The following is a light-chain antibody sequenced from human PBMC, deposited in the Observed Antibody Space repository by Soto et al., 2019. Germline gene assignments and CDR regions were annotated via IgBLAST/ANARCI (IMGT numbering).Light chain of an antibody. J-gene: IGLJ1*01. CDR1: SSDVGAYNY. CDR3: RSCTTSNTLV. V-gene: IGLV2-14*01. Sequence: HSVLTQPASVSGSPGQSITISCTGTSSDVGAYNYVSWYQQHPGKAPKLMIYEVSYRPSGVYNRFSGSKSGNTASLTISGLQAEDEADYYCRSCTTSNTLVFGTGTKVTV. CDR2: EVS.